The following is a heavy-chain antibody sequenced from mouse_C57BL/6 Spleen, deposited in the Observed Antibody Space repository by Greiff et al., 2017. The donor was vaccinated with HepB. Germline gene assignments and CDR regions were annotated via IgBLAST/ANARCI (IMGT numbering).Heavy chain of an antibody. J-gene: IGHJ3*01. V-gene: IGHV1-15*01. CDR1: GYTFTDYE. CDR3: TGTAQAWFAY. D-gene: IGHD3-2*02. Sequence: VQLQQSGAELVRPGASVTLSCKASGYTFTDYEMHWVKQTPVHGLEWIGAIDPETGGTAYNQKFKGKAILTADKSSSTAYMELRSLTSEDSAVYYGTGTAQAWFAYGGQGTLVTVSA. CDR2: IDPETGGT.